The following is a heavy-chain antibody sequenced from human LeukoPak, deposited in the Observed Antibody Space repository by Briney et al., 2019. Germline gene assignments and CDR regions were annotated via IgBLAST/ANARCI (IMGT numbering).Heavy chain of an antibody. D-gene: IGHD3-10*01. CDR3: AKDVGGYYYTYWSGCFDC. J-gene: IGHJ4*02. CDR1: GFTFTSYA. V-gene: IGHV3-23*01. CDR2: ISSSASST. Sequence: GGSLRLSCAASGFTFTSYAMSWVRQASGQGLEWVSGISSSASSTSYAESVKGRFTISRDNSKNTLDLQMHSLRAEDTAVYYRAKDVGGYYYTYWSGCFDCWGPGTLVSVSS.